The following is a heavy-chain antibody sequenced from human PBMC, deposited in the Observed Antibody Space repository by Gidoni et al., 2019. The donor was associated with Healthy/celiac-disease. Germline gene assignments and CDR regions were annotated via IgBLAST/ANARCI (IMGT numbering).Heavy chain of an antibody. V-gene: IGHV3-7*01. CDR3: ARETRCSSTSCLYWYFDL. CDR1: GFTFSSYW. Sequence: EVQLVVSGGGLVQPGGSLRLSCAASGFTFSSYWMSWVRQAPGKGLEWVANIKQGGSEKYYVDSVKGRFTISRDNAKNSLYLQMNSLRAEDTAVYYCARETRCSSTSCLYWYFDLWGRGTLVTVSS. CDR2: IKQGGSEK. D-gene: IGHD2-2*01. J-gene: IGHJ2*01.